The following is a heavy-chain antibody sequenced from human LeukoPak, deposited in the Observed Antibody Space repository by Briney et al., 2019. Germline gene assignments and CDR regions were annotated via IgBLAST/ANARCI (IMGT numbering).Heavy chain of an antibody. CDR3: VCSSSSQKNYYYYGMDV. Sequence: GASVKVSCKASGGTFSSYAISWVRQAPGQGLEWMGGIIPIFGTANYAQKFQGRVTITADESTSTAYMELSSLRSEDTAVYYCVCSSSSQKNYYYYGMDVWGQGTTVTVSS. V-gene: IGHV1-69*13. D-gene: IGHD6-6*01. CDR2: IIPIFGTA. CDR1: GGTFSSYA. J-gene: IGHJ6*02.